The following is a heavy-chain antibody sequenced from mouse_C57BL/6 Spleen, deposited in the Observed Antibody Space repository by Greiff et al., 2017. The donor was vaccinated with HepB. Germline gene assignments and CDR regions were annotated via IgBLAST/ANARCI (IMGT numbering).Heavy chain of an antibody. CDR2: IDPSDSET. J-gene: IGHJ2*01. CDR3: ARRGATTVGDY. Sequence: VQLQQPGAELVRPGSSVKLSCKASGYTFTSYWMHWVKQRPIQGLEWIGTIDPSDSETHYNQKFKDKATLTVDKSSSTAYMQLSSLTSEDSAVYYCARRGATTVGDYWGQGTTLTVSS. CDR1: GYTFTSYW. D-gene: IGHD1-1*01. V-gene: IGHV1-52*01.